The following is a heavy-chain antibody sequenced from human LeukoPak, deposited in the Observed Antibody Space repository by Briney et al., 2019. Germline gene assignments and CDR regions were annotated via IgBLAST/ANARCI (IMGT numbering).Heavy chain of an antibody. V-gene: IGHV3-30*02. CDR1: GFTFSSYG. CDR2: IRYDGTNN. CDR3: ARDGYNWKGFDP. J-gene: IGHJ5*02. Sequence: GGSLRLSCAASGFTFSSYGMHWVRQAPGKGLEWVAYIRYDGTNNYYADSGKGRFTISRDKAKNSLYLQTNSLRAKRTGAYYCARDGYNWKGFDPWGQGTLVTVSS. D-gene: IGHD1-20*01.